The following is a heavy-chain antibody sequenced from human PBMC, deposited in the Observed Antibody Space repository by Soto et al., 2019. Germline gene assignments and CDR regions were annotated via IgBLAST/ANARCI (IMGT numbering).Heavy chain of an antibody. CDR1: GGSISSYY. V-gene: IGHV4-59*01. CDR3: ARGGGYSYGYTPRFDY. Sequence: SETLSLTCTVSGGSISSYYWSWIRQPPGKGLEWIGYIYYSGSTNYNPSLKSRVTISVDTSKNQFSLKLSSVTAADTAVYYCARGGGYSYGYTPRFDYWGQGTLVTVSS. CDR2: IYYSGST. D-gene: IGHD5-18*01. J-gene: IGHJ4*02.